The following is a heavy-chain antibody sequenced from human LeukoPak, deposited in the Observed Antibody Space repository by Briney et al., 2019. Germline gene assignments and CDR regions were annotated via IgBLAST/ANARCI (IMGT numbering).Heavy chain of an antibody. D-gene: IGHD6-13*01. J-gene: IGHJ4*02. Sequence: PGGSLRLSCAASGFTFSDYYMSWIRQAPGKGLEWVSHISSSSSYINYADSVKGRFTISRDNDKNSLYLQMNSLRGEDTAVYYCATSSYSSSWSIFDYWGQGTLVTVSS. CDR1: GFTFSDYY. CDR3: ATSSYSSSWSIFDY. V-gene: IGHV3-11*03. CDR2: ISSSSSYI.